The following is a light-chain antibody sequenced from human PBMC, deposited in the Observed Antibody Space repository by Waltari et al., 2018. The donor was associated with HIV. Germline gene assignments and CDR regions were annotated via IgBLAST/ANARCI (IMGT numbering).Light chain of an antibody. J-gene: IGLJ2*01. CDR3: SSYTTSSVYAV. CDR2: EVS. V-gene: IGLV2-14*01. CDR1: SSDVGSYNY. Sequence: QSALTQPASVSGSPGQSITISCTGTSSDVGSYNYVSWYQQHPGKAPKLMIYEVSKRPSGVSDRFSGSKSGNTASLTISGLQAEDEADYYCSSYTTSSVYAVFGRGTKLTVL.